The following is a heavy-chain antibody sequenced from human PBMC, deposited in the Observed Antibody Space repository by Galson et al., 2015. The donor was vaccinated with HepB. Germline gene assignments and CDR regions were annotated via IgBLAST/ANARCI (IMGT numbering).Heavy chain of an antibody. CDR3: ARDRRPWQLPPFPFDP. Sequence: SLRLSCAASGFTFSSYGMHWVRQAPGKGLEWVAVIWYDGSNKYYADSVKGRFTISRDNSKNTLYLQMNSLRAEDTAVYYCARDRRPWQLPPFPFDPWGQGTLVTVSS. D-gene: IGHD2-15*01. J-gene: IGHJ5*02. CDR1: GFTFSSYG. CDR2: IWYDGSNK. V-gene: IGHV3-33*08.